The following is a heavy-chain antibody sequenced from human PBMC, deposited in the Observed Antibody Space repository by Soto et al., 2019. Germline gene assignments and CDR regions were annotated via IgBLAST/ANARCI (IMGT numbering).Heavy chain of an antibody. Sequence: PGGSLRLSCAASGFTFSSYWMHWVRQAPGKGLVWVSRTNSDGSSTSYADSVKGRFTISRDNAKNTLYLQMNSLRAEDTAVYYCARSYSGYDSTPVDYWGQGTLVTVSS. J-gene: IGHJ4*02. CDR3: ARSYSGYDSTPVDY. CDR2: TNSDGSST. CDR1: GFTFSSYW. V-gene: IGHV3-74*01. D-gene: IGHD5-12*01.